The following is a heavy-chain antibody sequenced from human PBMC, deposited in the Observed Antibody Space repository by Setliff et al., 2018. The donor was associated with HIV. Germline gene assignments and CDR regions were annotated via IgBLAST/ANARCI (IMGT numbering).Heavy chain of an antibody. CDR2: IYYSGST. D-gene: IGHD1-26*01. CDR1: GVSTSSSTYY. Sequence: PSETLSLTCSVSGVSTSSSTYYWAWIRQPPGKGLEWIGNIYYSGSTNYNPSLRSRVTISVDTSKNQFSLKLSSVTAADTAVYYCAKKGRGSYGPYFDDWGQGTLVTVSS. V-gene: IGHV4-61*01. CDR3: AKKGRGSYGPYFDD. J-gene: IGHJ4*02.